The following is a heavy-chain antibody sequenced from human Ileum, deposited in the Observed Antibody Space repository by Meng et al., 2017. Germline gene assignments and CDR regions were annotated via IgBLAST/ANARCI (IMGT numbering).Heavy chain of an antibody. J-gene: IGHJ4*02. CDR2: ISYDGSNK. V-gene: IGHV3-30*04. CDR1: GFTFSSYA. D-gene: IGHD6-19*01. Sequence: GESLKISCAASGFTFSSYAMHWVRQAPGKGLEWVAVISYDGSNKYYADSVKGRFTISRDNSKNMLYLQMNSLRAEDTAVYYCARDPDSSGWYGAADYWGQGTLVTVSS. CDR3: ARDPDSSGWYGAADY.